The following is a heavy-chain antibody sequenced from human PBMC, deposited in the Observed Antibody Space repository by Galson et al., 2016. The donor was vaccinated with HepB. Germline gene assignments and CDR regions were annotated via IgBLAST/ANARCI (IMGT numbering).Heavy chain of an antibody. CDR2: LYDFDDRDI. D-gene: IGHD1-26*01. J-gene: IGHJ6*02. CDR1: DNSLGSPSYY. CDR3: ARVGARTGYNVFYFHAMDV. V-gene: IGHV4-39*07. Sequence: ETLSLTCSASDNSLGSPSYYWAWIRQPPGKGLEWIGSLYDFDDRDIKYNPSLTGRATVSKDTSKRQFYLTLRSVTTADTAVYFCARVGARTGYNVFYFHAMDVWGQGTMVTVTS.